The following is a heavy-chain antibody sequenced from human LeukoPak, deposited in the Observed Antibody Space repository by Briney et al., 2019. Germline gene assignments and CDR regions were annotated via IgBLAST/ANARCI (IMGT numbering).Heavy chain of an antibody. CDR2: ISSSSSYI. D-gene: IGHD3-10*01. Sequence: GGSLRLSCAASGFTFSSYSMNWVRQAPGKGLEWVSSISSSSSYIYYADSVKGRFTISRDNAKNSLYLQMNSLRAEDTAVYYCARTYYYGSGSYYRLDYWGQGTLVTVSS. J-gene: IGHJ4*02. CDR1: GFTFSSYS. CDR3: ARTYYYGSGSYYRLDY. V-gene: IGHV3-21*01.